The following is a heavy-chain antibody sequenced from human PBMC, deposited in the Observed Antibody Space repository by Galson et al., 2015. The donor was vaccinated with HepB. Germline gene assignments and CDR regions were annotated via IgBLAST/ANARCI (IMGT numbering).Heavy chain of an antibody. J-gene: IGHJ3*02. V-gene: IGHV3-23*01. CDR1: GFIFSNYA. CDR2: ISGGGGST. Sequence: SLRLSRAASGFIFSNYAMSWVRQAPGKGLEWVSAISGGGGSTYYADSVKGRFTISRDNSKNTLYLQMNSLRAEDTAVYYCAKIIGAFDIWGQGTMVTVSS. D-gene: IGHD2/OR15-2a*01. CDR3: AKIIGAFDI.